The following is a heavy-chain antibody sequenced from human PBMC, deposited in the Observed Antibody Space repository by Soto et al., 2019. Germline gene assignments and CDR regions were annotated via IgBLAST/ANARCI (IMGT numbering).Heavy chain of an antibody. Sequence: SETLSLTCTVSGGSISSSSYYWGWIRQPPGKGLEWIGSIYYSGSTYYNPSLKSRVTISVDTSKNQFSLKLSSVTAADTAVYYCARQGRCFGYYYYYMDVWGKGTTVTVS. D-gene: IGHD3-3*01. CDR1: GGSISSSSYY. V-gene: IGHV4-39*01. J-gene: IGHJ6*03. CDR2: IYYSGST. CDR3: ARQGRCFGYYYYYMDV.